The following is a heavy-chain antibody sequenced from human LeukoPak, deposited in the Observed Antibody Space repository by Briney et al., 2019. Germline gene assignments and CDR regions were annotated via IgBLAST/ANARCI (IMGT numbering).Heavy chain of an antibody. CDR2: IGSSSSYI. J-gene: IGHJ4*02. CDR1: GFTFSSYS. CDR3: ARDRTASDY. D-gene: IGHD4-17*01. V-gene: IGHV3-21*01. Sequence: GSLRLSCAASGFTFSSYSMNWVRQAPGKGLEWVSSIGSSSSYIYYADSVKGRFTISRDNAKNSLYLQMNSLRAEDTAVYYCARDRTASDYWGQGTLVTVSS.